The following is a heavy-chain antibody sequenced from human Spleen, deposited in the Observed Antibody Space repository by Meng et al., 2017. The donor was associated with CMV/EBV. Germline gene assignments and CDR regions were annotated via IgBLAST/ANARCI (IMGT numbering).Heavy chain of an antibody. D-gene: IGHD4-17*01. CDR3: ARRGPTGAFDI. CDR1: GFTFSDYY. CDR2: ISGSSSSI. Sequence: GGSLRLSCAASGFTFSDYYMNWVRQAPGKGLEWISYISGSSSSITYADSVKGRFAISRDNAKNSLFLQMNTLGVEDTAVYYCARRGPTGAFDIWGQGTMVTVSS. J-gene: IGHJ3*02. V-gene: IGHV3-11*06.